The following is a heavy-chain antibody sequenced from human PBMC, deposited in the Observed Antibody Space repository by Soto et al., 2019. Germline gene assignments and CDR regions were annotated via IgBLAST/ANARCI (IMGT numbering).Heavy chain of an antibody. CDR3: ARFKGTNYYGSGSWENWFDP. V-gene: IGHV4-59*08. CDR2: IYYSGST. Sequence: SETLSLTCTVSGGSISSYYWSWIRQPPGKGLEWIGYIYYSGSTNYNPSLKSRVTISVDTSKNQFSLKLSSVTAADTAVYYCARFKGTNYYGSGSWENWFDPWGQGTLVTVS. D-gene: IGHD3-10*01. CDR1: GGSISSYY. J-gene: IGHJ5*02.